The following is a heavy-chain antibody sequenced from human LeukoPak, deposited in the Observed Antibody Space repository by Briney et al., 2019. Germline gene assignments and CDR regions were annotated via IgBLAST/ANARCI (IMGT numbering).Heavy chain of an antibody. CDR3: AKSSTRGLAYCGGDCHDFNY. CDR1: GFTFSTSW. J-gene: IGHJ4*02. Sequence: GGSLRLSCAASGFTFSTSWMHWVRQAPGKGLVSVSRINSDGTYTTYADSVKGRFTISKDNAKNTVYLQMRSLRAEDTAVYYCAKSSTRGLAYCGGDCHDFNYWGQGTLVTVSS. CDR2: INSDGTYT. V-gene: IGHV3-74*01. D-gene: IGHD2-21*02.